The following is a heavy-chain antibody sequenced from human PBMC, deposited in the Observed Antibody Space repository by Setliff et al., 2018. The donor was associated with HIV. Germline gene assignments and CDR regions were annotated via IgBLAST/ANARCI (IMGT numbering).Heavy chain of an antibody. J-gene: IGHJ6*02. CDR3: ARGRSCESDWCWLYYNYYYGMDV. V-gene: IGHV4-34*01. Sequence: SETLSLTCAVYGGSLTNYYWSWIRQSPGKGLEWIGEITDDGTATYTSSLKSRVTISLDTSKKQHSLKVTSVTAADTAIYYCARGRSCESDWCWLYYNYYYGMDVWAQGTAVTVSS. CDR1: GGSLTNYY. CDR2: ITDDGTA. D-gene: IGHD2-8*01.